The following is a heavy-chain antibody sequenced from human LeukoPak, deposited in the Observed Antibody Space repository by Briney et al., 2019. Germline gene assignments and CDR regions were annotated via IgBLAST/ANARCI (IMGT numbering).Heavy chain of an antibody. CDR1: GFTFSSYW. D-gene: IGHD3-22*01. CDR3: ARDVVTINYYDSSGKTDY. J-gene: IGHJ4*02. CDR2: INHNGNVN. V-gene: IGHV3-7*03. Sequence: GGSLRLSCAASGFTFSSYWMNWARQAPGKGLEWVASINHNGNVNYYVDSVKGRFTISRDNAKNSLYLQMSNLRAEDTAVYYCARDVVTINYYDSSGKTDYWGRGTLVTVSS.